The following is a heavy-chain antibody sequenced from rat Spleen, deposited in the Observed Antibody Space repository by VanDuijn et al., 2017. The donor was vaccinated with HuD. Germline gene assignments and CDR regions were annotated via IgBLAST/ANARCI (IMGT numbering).Heavy chain of an antibody. CDR3: ARPNYGYPFAY. J-gene: IGHJ3*01. V-gene: IGHV5-58*01. CDR2: ITYDGSST. CDR1: GFTFSRYW. Sequence: EVQLVETGGGFVQPGRSLKLSCVASGFTFSRYWMYWIRQAPGKGLEWVATITYDGSSTYYRDSVKGRFTISRDNAKNTLYLQMDSLRSEDTATYYCARPNYGYPFAYWGQGTLVTVSS. D-gene: IGHD1-7*01.